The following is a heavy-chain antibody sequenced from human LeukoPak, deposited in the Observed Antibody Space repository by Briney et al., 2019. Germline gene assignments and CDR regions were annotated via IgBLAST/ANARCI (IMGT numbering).Heavy chain of an antibody. J-gene: IGHJ5*02. CDR2: ISAYNGNT. V-gene: IGHV1-18*04. CDR1: GYTFTGYY. D-gene: IGHD1-7*01. Sequence: ASVKVSCKASGYTFTGYYMHWVRQAPGQGLEWMGWISAYNGNTNYAQKLQGRVTMTTGTSTSTAYMELRSLRSDDTAVYYCARRRAGTTYRWFDPWGQGTLVTVSS. CDR3: ARRRAGTTYRWFDP.